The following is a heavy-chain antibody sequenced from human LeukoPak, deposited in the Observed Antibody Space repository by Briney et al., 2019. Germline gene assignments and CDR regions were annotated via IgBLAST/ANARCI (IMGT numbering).Heavy chain of an antibody. CDR3: ARHYDFWSGYIDY. CDR2: IYYSGST. J-gene: IGHJ4*02. D-gene: IGHD3-3*01. Sequence: SETLSLTCTVSGGSISSYHWSWIRQPPGKGLEWIGSIYYSGSTYYNPSLKSRVTISVDTSKNQFSLKLSSVTAADTAVYYCARHYDFWSGYIDYWGQGTLVTVSS. V-gene: IGHV4-59*05. CDR1: GGSISSYH.